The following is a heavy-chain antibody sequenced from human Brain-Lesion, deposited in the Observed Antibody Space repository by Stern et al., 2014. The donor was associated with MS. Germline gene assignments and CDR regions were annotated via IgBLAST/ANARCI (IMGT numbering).Heavy chain of an antibody. Sequence: VQLLESGAEVKKPGASVKVSCKVSGYTLTELSMHWVRQAPRKGLEWMGGFDPEDGETIYAQKFQGRFTMTEDTSTATAYMELSSLRSEDSAVYYCATLSPGAGGNYYRHFDYWGQGTLVTVSS. CDR3: ATLSPGAGGNYYRHFDY. V-gene: IGHV1-24*01. D-gene: IGHD1-26*01. CDR2: FDPEDGET. CDR1: GYTLTELS. J-gene: IGHJ4*02.